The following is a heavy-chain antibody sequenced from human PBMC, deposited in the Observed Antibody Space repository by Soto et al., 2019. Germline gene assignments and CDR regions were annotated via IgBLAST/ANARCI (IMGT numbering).Heavy chain of an antibody. CDR1: GGSISSSSYY. CDR3: ARGVNTGYYYYYMDV. CDR2: IYYSGST. D-gene: IGHD4-17*01. V-gene: IGHV4-39*01. J-gene: IGHJ6*03. Sequence: SETLSLTCTVPGGSISSSSYYWGWIRQPPGKGLEWIGSIYYSGSTYYNPSLKSRVTISVDTSKNQFSLKLSSVTAADTAVYYCARGVNTGYYYYYMDVWGKGTTVTVSS.